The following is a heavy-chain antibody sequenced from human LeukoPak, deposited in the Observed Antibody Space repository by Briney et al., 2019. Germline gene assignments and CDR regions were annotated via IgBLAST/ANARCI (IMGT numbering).Heavy chain of an antibody. J-gene: IGHJ4*02. D-gene: IGHD3-10*01. V-gene: IGHV3-30-3*01. CDR1: GFTFSSYA. CDR2: ISYDGSNK. Sequence: GGSLRLSCAASGFTFSSYAISWVRQAPGKGLEWVAVISYDGSNKYYADSVKGRFTISRDNSKNTLYLQMNSLRAEDTAVYYCAIEPGQLLWFGELLSGALDYWGQGTLVTVSS. CDR3: AIEPGQLLWFGELLSGALDY.